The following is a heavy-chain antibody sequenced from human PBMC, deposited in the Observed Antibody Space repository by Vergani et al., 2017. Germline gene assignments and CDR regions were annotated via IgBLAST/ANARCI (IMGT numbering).Heavy chain of an antibody. Sequence: QVQLQESGPGLVKPSETLSLTCTVSGGSISSYYWSWIRQPPGKGLEWIGYIYYSGSTNYNPSLKSRVTISVDTSKNQFSLKLSSVTAADTAVYYCARVPQNTGGGDYWGQGTLVTVSS. J-gene: IGHJ4*02. D-gene: IGHD7-27*01. CDR3: ARVPQNTGGGDY. CDR2: IYYSGST. CDR1: GGSISSYY. V-gene: IGHV4-59*12.